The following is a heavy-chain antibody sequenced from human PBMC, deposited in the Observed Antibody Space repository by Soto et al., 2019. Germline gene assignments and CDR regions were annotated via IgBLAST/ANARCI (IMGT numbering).Heavy chain of an antibody. D-gene: IGHD3-22*01. J-gene: IGHJ3*02. CDR3: SRLMMPYYYDSIDAFGI. CDR2: IRSKANSYAT. V-gene: IGHV3-73*01. CDR1: GFTFSGSS. Sequence: GGSLRLSCAASGFTFSGSSIHWVRQASWKGLEWVARIRSKANSYATAYAASVKGTFTISRDDSKNTAYLQMNSLKTEDTAVYYCSRLMMPYYYDSIDAFGIWGRGKMGTVSS.